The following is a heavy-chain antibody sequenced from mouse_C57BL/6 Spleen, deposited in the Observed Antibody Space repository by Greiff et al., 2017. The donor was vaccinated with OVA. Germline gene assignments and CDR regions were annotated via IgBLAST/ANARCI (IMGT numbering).Heavy chain of an antibody. CDR3: ASGNDYDEGGMDY. CDR2: IYPGDGDT. J-gene: IGHJ4*01. Sequence: VQLQQSGPELVKPGASVKISCKASGYAFSSSWMNWVKQRPGKGLEWIGRIYPGDGDTNYNGKFKGKATLTADKPSSTAYMQLSSLTSEDSAVYYCASGNDYDEGGMDYWGQGTSVTVSS. CDR1: GYAFSSSW. D-gene: IGHD2-4*01. V-gene: IGHV1-82*01.